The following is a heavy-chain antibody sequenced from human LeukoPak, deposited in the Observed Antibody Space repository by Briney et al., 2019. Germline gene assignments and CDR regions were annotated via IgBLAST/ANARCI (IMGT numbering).Heavy chain of an antibody. D-gene: IGHD4-17*01. Sequence: ASVKVSCKASGYTFTGYYMHWVRQAPGQGLEWMGRINPNSGGTNYAQKFQGRVTMTRDTSISTAYMELSRLRSDDTAVYYCARDITVTIGDWFDPWGQGTLVTVSS. CDR1: GYTFTGYY. V-gene: IGHV1-2*06. CDR3: ARDITVTIGDWFDP. CDR2: INPNSGGT. J-gene: IGHJ5*02.